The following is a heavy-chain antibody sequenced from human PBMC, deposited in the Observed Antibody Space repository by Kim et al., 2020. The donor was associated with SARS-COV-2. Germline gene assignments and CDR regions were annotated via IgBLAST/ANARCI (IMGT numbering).Heavy chain of an antibody. CDR1: GFTFSNAW. V-gene: IGHV3-15*01. Sequence: GGSLRLSCAASGFTFSNAWMSWVRQAPGKGLEWVGRIKSKTDGGTTDYAAPVKGRFTISRDDSKNTLYLQMNSLKTEDTAVYYCTTGRVRRHYYYYGMDVWGQGTTVTVSS. J-gene: IGHJ6*02. CDR3: TTGRVRRHYYYYGMDV. CDR2: IKSKTDGGTT.